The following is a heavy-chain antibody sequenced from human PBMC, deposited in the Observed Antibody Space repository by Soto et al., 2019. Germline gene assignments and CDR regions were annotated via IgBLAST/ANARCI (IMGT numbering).Heavy chain of an antibody. CDR3: ARGSPLFGWFDP. CDR1: GYTFTSYD. Sequence: QVQLVQSGAEVKKPGASVKVSCKASGYTFTSYDINWVRQATGQGLEWMGWMNPNSGNTGYAQKFQGRVTMPKNTSISTAYMELSSLRSEDTAVYYCARGSPLFGWFDPWGQGTLVTVSS. D-gene: IGHD3-10*01. CDR2: MNPNSGNT. V-gene: IGHV1-8*01. J-gene: IGHJ5*02.